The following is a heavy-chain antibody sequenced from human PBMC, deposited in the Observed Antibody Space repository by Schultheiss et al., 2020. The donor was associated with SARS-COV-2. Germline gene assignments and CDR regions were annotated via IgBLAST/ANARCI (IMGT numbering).Heavy chain of an antibody. J-gene: IGHJ4*02. CDR1: GFTFSDYA. V-gene: IGHV3-23*01. CDR2: ISGSGGST. Sequence: GESLKISCAASGFTFSDYAMSWVRQAPGKRLEWVSAISGSGGSTYYADSVKGRFTISRDNSKNTLYLQMNSLRAEDTAVYYCAKGVVGGYSSGWYYVNWGQGTLVTVSS. CDR3: AKGVVGGYSSGWYYVN. D-gene: IGHD6-19*01.